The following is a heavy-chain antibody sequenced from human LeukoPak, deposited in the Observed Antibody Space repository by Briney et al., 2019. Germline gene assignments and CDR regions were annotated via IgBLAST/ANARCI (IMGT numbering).Heavy chain of an antibody. J-gene: IGHJ3*02. CDR1: GGSISSYQ. CDR2: IYYSGST. D-gene: IGHD1-26*01. CDR3: ASGSTTHDAFDI. Sequence: SETLSLTCTVSGGSISSYQWSWIRQPPGKGLEWIGYIYYSGSTNYNPSLKSRVTISVDTSKNQSSLKLSSVTAADTAVYYCASGSTTHDAFDIWGQGTMVTVSS. V-gene: IGHV4-59*01.